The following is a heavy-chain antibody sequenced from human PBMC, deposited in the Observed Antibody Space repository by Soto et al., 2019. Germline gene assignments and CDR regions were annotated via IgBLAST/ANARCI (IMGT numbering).Heavy chain of an antibody. Sequence: QVQLVQSGAEVKKPGASVKVSCKASGYTFTGYYMHWVRQAPGQGLEWMGWINPNSGGTNYAQKVQGRVTMTRDTSISTAYMELSRLRSDDTAVYYCARDPNHYYYDSSGYYHGIDYWGQGTLVTVSS. CDR1: GYTFTGYY. D-gene: IGHD3-22*01. CDR3: ARDPNHYYYDSSGYYHGIDY. J-gene: IGHJ4*02. CDR2: INPNSGGT. V-gene: IGHV1-2*02.